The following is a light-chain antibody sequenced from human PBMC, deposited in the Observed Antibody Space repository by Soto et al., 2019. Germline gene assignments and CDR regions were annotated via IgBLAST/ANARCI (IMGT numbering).Light chain of an antibody. CDR2: DVT. Sequence: QSALTQPRSVSGSPGQSVTISCTGTSSDVGGYNYVSWFQQHPGKAPKLMICDVTNRPSGVPDRFSGSKSGSTASLTISGLQAEDEADYYCCSYAGSYSWVFGGGTKLTVL. CDR3: CSYAGSYSWV. CDR1: SSDVGGYNY. J-gene: IGLJ3*02. V-gene: IGLV2-11*01.